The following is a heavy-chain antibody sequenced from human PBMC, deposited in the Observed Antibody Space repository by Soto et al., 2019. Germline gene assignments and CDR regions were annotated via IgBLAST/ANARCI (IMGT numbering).Heavy chain of an antibody. CDR3: ARESSSTLDY. CDR1: GGSISSYY. CDR2: IYYSGST. D-gene: IGHD6-6*01. V-gene: IGHV4-59*01. J-gene: IGHJ4*02. Sequence: SETLSLTCPVSGGSISSYYWSWIRQPPGKGLEWIGYIYYSGSTNYNPSLKSRVTISVDTSKNQFSLKLSAVTAADTAVYYCARESSSTLDYWGQGTLVTVSS.